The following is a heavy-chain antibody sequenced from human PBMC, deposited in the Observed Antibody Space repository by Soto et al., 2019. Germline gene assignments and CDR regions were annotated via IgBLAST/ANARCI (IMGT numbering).Heavy chain of an antibody. CDR3: ARQSAKYYYGSGSFDP. V-gene: IGHV5-10-1*01. CDR2: IDPSDSYT. D-gene: IGHD3-10*01. Sequence: PGESLKISCKGSGYSFTSYWISWVRQMPGKGLEWMGRIDPSDSYTNYSPSFQGHVTISADKSISTAYLQWSSLKASDTAMYYCARQSAKYYYGSGSFDPWGQGTLVTVSS. CDR1: GYSFTSYW. J-gene: IGHJ5*02.